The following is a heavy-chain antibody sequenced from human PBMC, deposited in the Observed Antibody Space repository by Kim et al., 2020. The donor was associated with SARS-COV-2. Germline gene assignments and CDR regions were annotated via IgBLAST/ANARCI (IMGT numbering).Heavy chain of an antibody. D-gene: IGHD2-15*01. CDR1: GGTFSSYA. V-gene: IGHV1-69*13. CDR3: ARGYIGYCSGGSCYTPLGFDY. CDR2: IIPIFGTA. Sequence: SVKVSCKASGGTFSSYAISWVRLAPGQGLEWMGGIIPIFGTANYAQKFQGRVTITADESTSTAYMELSSLRSEDTAVYYCARGYIGYCSGGSCYTPLGFDYWGQGTLVTVSS. J-gene: IGHJ4*02.